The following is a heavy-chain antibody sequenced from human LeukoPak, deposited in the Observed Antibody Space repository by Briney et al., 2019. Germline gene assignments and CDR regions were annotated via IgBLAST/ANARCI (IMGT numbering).Heavy chain of an antibody. CDR3: VRRYGSGSYYNRAVINPFDY. CDR2: INHSGST. CDR1: GGSISTTSYY. J-gene: IGHJ4*02. V-gene: IGHV4-39*07. Sequence: PSETLSLTCSVSGGSISTTSYYWAWIRQPPGEGLEWIGEINHSGSTNYNPSLKSRVTISVDTSKNQFSLKLSSVTAADTAVYYCVRRYGSGSYYNRAVINPFDYWGQGTLVTVSS. D-gene: IGHD3-10*01.